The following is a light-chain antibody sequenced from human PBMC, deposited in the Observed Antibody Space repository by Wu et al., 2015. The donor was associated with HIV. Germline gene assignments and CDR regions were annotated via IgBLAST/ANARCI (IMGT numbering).Light chain of an antibody. V-gene: IGKV1-5*03. CDR1: QTVHSW. CDR2: KTS. CDR3: QQLNTYPLT. Sequence: TQMTQSPSTLSASVGDRVTITCRASQTVHSWLAWYQQKPGKAPKLLIYKTSTLESGVPSRFSGSGSGTEFTLTISSLQPDDFATYFCQQLNTYPLTFGGGTKLEIK. J-gene: IGKJ4*01.